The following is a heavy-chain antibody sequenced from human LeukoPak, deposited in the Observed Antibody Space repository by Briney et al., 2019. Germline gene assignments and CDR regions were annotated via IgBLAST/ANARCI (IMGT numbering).Heavy chain of an antibody. CDR3: ARERNLWSGYYLDY. CDR1: GFTFSTYW. D-gene: IGHD3-3*01. Sequence: PGGSLRLSCAASGFTFSTYWMHWVRQAPGEGLVWGSRIKSDGSDTSYADSVEGRFTISRDNAKNTLYLQMNSLRAEDTAVYYCARERNLWSGYYLDYWGQGTLVTVSS. V-gene: IGHV3-74*01. CDR2: IKSDGSDT. J-gene: IGHJ4*02.